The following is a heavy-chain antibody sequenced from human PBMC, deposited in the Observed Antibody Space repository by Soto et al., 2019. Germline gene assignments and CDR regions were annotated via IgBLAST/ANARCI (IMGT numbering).Heavy chain of an antibody. D-gene: IGHD6-19*01. V-gene: IGHV3-23*01. J-gene: IGHJ4*02. Sequence: EVQLLESGGGLVQPGGSLRLSCAVSGFTFSSHAMSWVRQAPGQGLECVSSITGSGDSTYYADSVKGRFTISRDKSKSTLYLPMNSLRAEDTAVYYCAKDLQFSGWLSAQTFDYWGQGTQVTVSS. CDR1: GFTFSSHA. CDR2: ITGSGDST. CDR3: AKDLQFSGWLSAQTFDY.